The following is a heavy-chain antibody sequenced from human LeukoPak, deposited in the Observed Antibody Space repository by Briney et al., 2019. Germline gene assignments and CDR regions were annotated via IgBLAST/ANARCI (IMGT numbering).Heavy chain of an antibody. CDR2: IYTSGST. Sequence: SETLSLTCTVSGGSISSGSYYWSWIRQPAGKGLEWIVRIYTSGSTNYNPSLKSRVTISVDTSKNQFSLKLSSVTAAETAVYYCARGLGFDYWGQGTLVTVSS. CDR1: GGSISSGSYY. V-gene: IGHV4-61*02. J-gene: IGHJ4*02. CDR3: ARGLGFDY. D-gene: IGHD7-27*01.